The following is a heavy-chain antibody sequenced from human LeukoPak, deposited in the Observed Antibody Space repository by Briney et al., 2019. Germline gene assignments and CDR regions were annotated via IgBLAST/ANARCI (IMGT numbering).Heavy chain of an antibody. D-gene: IGHD6-19*01. CDR3: ARGLGWLPG. CDR1: GFTFSSYG. CDR2: ISGSGGST. Sequence: GGTLRLSCAASGFTFSSYGMTWVRQAPGKGLEWVSGISGSGGSTYYADSVKGRFTISRDNAKNSLYLQMSSLRAEDTAVYYCARGLGWLPGWGQGTLVTVSS. J-gene: IGHJ4*02. V-gene: IGHV3-23*01.